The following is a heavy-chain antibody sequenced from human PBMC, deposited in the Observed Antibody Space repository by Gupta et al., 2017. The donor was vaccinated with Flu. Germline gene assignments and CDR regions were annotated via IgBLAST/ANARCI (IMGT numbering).Heavy chain of an antibody. V-gene: IGHV3-15*05. J-gene: IGHJ5*02. Sequence: PGKGLEWVGLIRSQSDGGTTDFAAFVKGRFTMSRDDSKNTLYLQMNSLETEDTALYFCSRDIQWLLQRDWFDPWGPGALVTVSS. CDR2: IRSQSDGGTT. CDR3: SRDIQWLLQRDWFDP. D-gene: IGHD3-22*01.